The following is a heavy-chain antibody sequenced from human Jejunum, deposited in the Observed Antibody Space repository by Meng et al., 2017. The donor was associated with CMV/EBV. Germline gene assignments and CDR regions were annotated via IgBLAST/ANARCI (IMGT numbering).Heavy chain of an antibody. CDR3: ATLGVTTLPSDY. V-gene: IGHV3-23*01. J-gene: IGHJ4*02. Sequence: VQFLECGGGLVQPGGSLRLSCAASGFSFSTYGMNWVRQVPGKGLQWVSLINGNGLNTYYADSVKGRFTISRDNSKNTLYLQMSSLRAEDTAIYYCATLGVTTLPSDYWGQGTLVTVSS. CDR2: INGNGLNT. D-gene: IGHD4-11*01. CDR1: GFSFSTYG.